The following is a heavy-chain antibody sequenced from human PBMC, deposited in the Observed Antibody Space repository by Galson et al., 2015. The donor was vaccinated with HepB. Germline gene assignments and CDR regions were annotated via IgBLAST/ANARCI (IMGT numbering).Heavy chain of an antibody. Sequence: SLRLSCAASGFTFSSYTMNWVRQAPGKGLESVSYISSTGTTMYYADSAKGRFTISRDNAQNSLYLQMNSLRAEDTAVYYCARVADVDYGDHSHFDHWGQGTLVTVSS. CDR3: ARVADVDYGDHSHFDH. CDR1: GFTFSSYT. V-gene: IGHV3-48*01. CDR2: ISSTGTTM. D-gene: IGHD4-17*01. J-gene: IGHJ4*02.